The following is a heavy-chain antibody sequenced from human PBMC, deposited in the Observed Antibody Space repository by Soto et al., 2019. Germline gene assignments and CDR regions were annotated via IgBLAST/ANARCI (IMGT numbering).Heavy chain of an antibody. CDR2: ISYDGSNK. Sequence: PGGSLKLSCAASGFSFSSYAMHWVRQAPGKGLEWVAVISYDGSNKYYADSVKGRFTISRDNSKNTLYLQMNSLRAEDTAVYYCARGSGWYPPPDYWGQGTLVTVSS. CDR1: GFSFSSYA. D-gene: IGHD6-19*01. CDR3: ARGSGWYPPPDY. V-gene: IGHV3-30-3*01. J-gene: IGHJ4*02.